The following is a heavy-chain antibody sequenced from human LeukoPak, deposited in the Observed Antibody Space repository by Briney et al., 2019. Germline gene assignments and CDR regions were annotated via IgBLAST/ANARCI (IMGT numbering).Heavy chain of an antibody. CDR2: ISVYNGNT. V-gene: IGHV1-18*01. CDR3: ATTAGATYYD. CDR1: GYIFTTYG. Sequence: GASVKVSCKASGYIFTTYGISWVRQAPGQGLEWMGWISVYNGNTNSAQKFQDRVSMTTDTSTTTAYMGLRSLRSDDTAVYYCATTAGATYYDWGQGTLVIV. J-gene: IGHJ4*02. D-gene: IGHD1-26*01.